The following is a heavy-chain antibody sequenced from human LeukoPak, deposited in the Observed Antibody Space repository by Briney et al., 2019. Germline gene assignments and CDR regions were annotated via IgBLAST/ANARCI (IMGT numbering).Heavy chain of an antibody. D-gene: IGHD2-8*01. Sequence: SQTLSLTCAISGDSVSSNSAAWNWIRQSPSRGLEWLGRTYYRSRWYNDYAVSVRSRITINPDTSKNQFSLQLNSVTPEDTAVYYCARDHQVGVPPPSYYYYYMDVWGKGTTVTVSS. CDR2: TYYRSRWYN. J-gene: IGHJ6*03. V-gene: IGHV6-1*01. CDR3: ARDHQVGVPPPSYYYYYMDV. CDR1: GDSVSSNSAA.